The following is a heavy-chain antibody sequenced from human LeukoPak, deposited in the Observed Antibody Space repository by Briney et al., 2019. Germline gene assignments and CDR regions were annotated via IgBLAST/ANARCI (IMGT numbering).Heavy chain of an antibody. V-gene: IGHV3-23*01. CDR1: GFTFDDYG. J-gene: IGHJ4*02. CDR3: TRTFYLDSSSYFYF. Sequence: PGGSLRLSCAASGFTFDDYGMSWVCQAPGKGLEWVSAVTGSGGTTYYADSVKGRFTISRDNSINTLYLHMNSLRAEDTAVYYCTRTFYLDSSSYFYFWGLGTLVTVSS. D-gene: IGHD3-22*01. CDR2: VTGSGGTT.